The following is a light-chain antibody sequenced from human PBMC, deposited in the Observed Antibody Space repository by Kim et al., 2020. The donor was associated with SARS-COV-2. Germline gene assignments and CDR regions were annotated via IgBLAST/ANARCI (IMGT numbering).Light chain of an antibody. CDR3: QQYNTWPRYT. CDR2: GAS. CDR1: QSVSSN. V-gene: IGKV3-15*01. J-gene: IGKJ2*01. Sequence: EIVMTQSPATLSVSPGERASLSCRASQSVSSNLAWYQQKPGQAPRLLMYGASTRATGMPDRFSGSGSGTEFTLTISSLQSEDFAVYYCQQYNTWPRYTFGQGTKLEI.